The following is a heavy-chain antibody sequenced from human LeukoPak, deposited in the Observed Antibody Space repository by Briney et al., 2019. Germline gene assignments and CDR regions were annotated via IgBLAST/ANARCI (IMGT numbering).Heavy chain of an antibody. V-gene: IGHV3-33*06. J-gene: IGHJ4*02. CDR1: GFTFSTDG. CDR2: IWYDGSNK. Sequence: GGSLRLSCAASGFTFSTDGMHWVRQAPGKGLEWVAVIWYDGSNKYYADSVKGRFTISRDNSKNTLYLQMNSLRAEDTAVYYCAKANGGNNARFDYWGQGTLVTLSS. CDR3: AKANGGNNARFDY. D-gene: IGHD4-23*01.